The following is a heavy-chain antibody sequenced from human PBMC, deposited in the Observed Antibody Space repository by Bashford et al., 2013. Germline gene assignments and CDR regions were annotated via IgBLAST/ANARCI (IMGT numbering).Heavy chain of an antibody. CDR3: AKDRDYYYDSNEGDY. Sequence: VRQAPGKGLEWVSAISGSGGSTYYADSVKGRFTISRDNSKNTLYLQMNSLRAEDTAVYYCAKDRDYYYDSNEGDYWGQGTLVTVSS. V-gene: IGHV3-23*01. CDR2: ISGSGGST. J-gene: IGHJ4*02. D-gene: IGHD3-22*01.